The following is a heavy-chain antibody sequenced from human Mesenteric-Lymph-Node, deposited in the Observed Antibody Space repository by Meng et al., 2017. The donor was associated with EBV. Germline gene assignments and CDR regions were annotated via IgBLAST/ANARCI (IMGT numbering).Heavy chain of an antibody. CDR3: ARVRGIAVVPPDY. CDR2: INAGNGNT. J-gene: IGHJ4*02. CDR1: GDTSSNAA. D-gene: IGHD6-19*01. V-gene: IGHV1-3*01. Sequence: QDKLLEFGAGVRKPGSSGKGPCKSSGDTSSNAAINWVRQAPGQGLEWMGWINAGNGNTKYSQKFQGRVTITRDTSASTAYMELSSLRSEDTAVYYCARVRGIAVVPPDYWGQGTLVTVSS.